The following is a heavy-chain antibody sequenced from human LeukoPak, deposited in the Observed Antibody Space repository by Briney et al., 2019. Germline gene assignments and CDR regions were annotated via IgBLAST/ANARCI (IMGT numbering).Heavy chain of an antibody. D-gene: IGHD2-2*01. CDR2: IYPSGST. CDR1: GGSISSYY. V-gene: IGHV4-4*07. J-gene: IGHJ5*02. Sequence: PSETLSLTCTVSGGSISSYYWTWIRQPAGKGLEWIGRIYPSGSTNYNPSLKSRVTISVDTSKNQFSLKLSSVTAADTAVYYCARGTQDIVVVPAAMKFVGWFDPWGQGTLVTVSS. CDR3: ARGTQDIVVVPAAMKFVGWFDP.